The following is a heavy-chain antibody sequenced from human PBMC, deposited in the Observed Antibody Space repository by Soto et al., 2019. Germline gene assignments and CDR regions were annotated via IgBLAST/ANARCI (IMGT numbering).Heavy chain of an antibody. J-gene: IGHJ6*01. D-gene: IGHD2-8*01. V-gene: IGHV1-69*02. CDR2: IIPILDIA. CDR3: AADGPMEYVGCYYGMDV. Sequence: ASVKVSCKASGGTFSSHTINWVRQAPGQGPEWMGRIIPILDIANYAQKFQGRVTITADKSTSTAYMELSSLRSEDTAVYYCAADGPMEYVGCYYGMDVWGQGTTVTVRS. CDR1: GGTFSSHT.